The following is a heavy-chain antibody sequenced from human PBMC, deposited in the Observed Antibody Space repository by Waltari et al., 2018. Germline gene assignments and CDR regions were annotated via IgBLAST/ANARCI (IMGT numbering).Heavy chain of an antibody. CDR3: ARHGSGWYYFDY. D-gene: IGHD6-19*01. CDR2: IYYSGST. CDR1: GGSISSSSYY. J-gene: IGHJ4*02. V-gene: IGHV4-39*01. Sequence: QLQLQESGPGLVKPSETLSLTCTVSGGSISSSSYYWGWIRQPPGKGLEWIGSIYYSGSTYYNPSLKGRVTISVDTSKNQFSLKLSSVTAADTAVYYCARHGSGWYYFDYWGQGTLVTVSS.